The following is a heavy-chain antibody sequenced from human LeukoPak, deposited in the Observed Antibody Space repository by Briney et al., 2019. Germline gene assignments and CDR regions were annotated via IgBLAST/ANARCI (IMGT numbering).Heavy chain of an antibody. D-gene: IGHD3-3*01. Sequence: SVKVSCKAPGGTFSSYAISWVRQAPGQGLEWMGGIIPIFGTANYAQKFQGRVTITADESTSTAYMELSSLRSEDTAVYYCASKTYDFWSAKGPMDVWGKGTTVTVSS. CDR1: GGTFSSYA. CDR3: ASKTYDFWSAKGPMDV. CDR2: IIPIFGTA. V-gene: IGHV1-69*13. J-gene: IGHJ6*03.